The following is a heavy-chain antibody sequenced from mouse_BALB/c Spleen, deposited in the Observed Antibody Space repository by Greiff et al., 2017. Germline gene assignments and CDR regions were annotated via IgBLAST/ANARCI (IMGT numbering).Heavy chain of an antibody. CDR3: ASSMITTEYYFDY. D-gene: IGHD2-4*01. V-gene: IGHV5-6-5*01. CDR1: GFTFSSYA. CDR2: ISSGGST. Sequence: EVQRVESGGGLVKPGGSLKLSCAASGFTFSSYAMSWVRQTPEKRLEWVASISSGGSTYYPDSVKGRFTISRDNARNILYLQMSSLRSEDTAMYYCASSMITTEYYFDYWGQGTTLTVSS. J-gene: IGHJ2*01.